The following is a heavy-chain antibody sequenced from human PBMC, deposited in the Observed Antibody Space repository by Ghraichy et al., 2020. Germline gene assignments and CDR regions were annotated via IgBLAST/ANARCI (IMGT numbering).Heavy chain of an antibody. D-gene: IGHD4-23*01. Sequence: GGSLRLSCAASGFTLSNYWMHWVRQGPGKGLVWVSRISTDWTTTKYADSVKGRFTISRDNAGNTLYLQMNSLRAEDTAVYYCARFFPLPSGKGGMDVWGQGTTVTVSS. CDR2: ISTDWTTT. CDR3: ARFFPLPSGKGGMDV. V-gene: IGHV3-74*03. CDR1: GFTLSNYW. J-gene: IGHJ6*02.